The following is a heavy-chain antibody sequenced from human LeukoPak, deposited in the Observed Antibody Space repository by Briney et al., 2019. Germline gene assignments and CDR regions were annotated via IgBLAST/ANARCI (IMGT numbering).Heavy chain of an antibody. CDR2: LSFDGAHK. V-gene: IGHV3-30*04. Sequence: GGSLRLSCAASGFTFRHYAVHWVRQAPGGGLEWVAVLSFDGAHKYYAESMKGRFTISRDNSNNALFLQMDSLRIEDTALYYCVRARAGGLDYWGQGTLVTVSS. CDR1: GFTFRHYA. J-gene: IGHJ4*02. CDR3: VRARAGGLDY. D-gene: IGHD3-10*01.